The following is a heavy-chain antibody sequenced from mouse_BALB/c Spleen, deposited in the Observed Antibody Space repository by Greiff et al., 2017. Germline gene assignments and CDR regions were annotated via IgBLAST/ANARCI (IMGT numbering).Heavy chain of an antibody. CDR3: AREGGNYGADYYAMDY. D-gene: IGHD2-1*01. CDR2: ISSGGSYT. V-gene: IGHV5-9-4*01. CDR1: GFTFSSYA. Sequence: EVQLQQSGGGLVKPGGSLKLSCAASGFTFSSYAMSWVRQSPEKRLEWVAEISSGGSYTYYPDTVTGRFTISRDNAKNTLYLEMSSLRSEDTAMYYCAREGGNYGADYYAMDYWGQGTSVTVSS. J-gene: IGHJ4*01.